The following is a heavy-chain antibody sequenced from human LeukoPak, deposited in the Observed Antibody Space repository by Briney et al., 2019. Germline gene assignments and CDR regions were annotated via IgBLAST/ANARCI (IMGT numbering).Heavy chain of an antibody. V-gene: IGHV3-73*01. J-gene: IGHJ4*02. Sequence: PGGSLRLSCAASGFTFNDSAMHWVRQASGKGLEWVGRIRSKVNSYATVHAASVKGRFTISRDDSKNTVYLQLNSLKAEDTAVYYCTRLLAEGNWGQGTLVIVSS. CDR2: IRSKVNSYAT. CDR1: GFTFNDSA. CDR3: TRLLAEGN.